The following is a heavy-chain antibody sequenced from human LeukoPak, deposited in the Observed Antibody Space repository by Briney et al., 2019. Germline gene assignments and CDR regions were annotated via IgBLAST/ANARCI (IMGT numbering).Heavy chain of an antibody. V-gene: IGHV4-61*02. CDR3: ARDFYDSSFDY. CDR2: IYTSGST. CDR1: GGSISSGDYY. Sequence: SQTLSLTCTVSGGSISSGDYYWTWIRQPAGKGLEWIGRIYTSGSTNSNPSLKSRVTISVDTSKNQFSLKLNSVTAADTAVYYCARDFYDSSFDYWGQGTLVTVSS. D-gene: IGHD3-22*01. J-gene: IGHJ4*02.